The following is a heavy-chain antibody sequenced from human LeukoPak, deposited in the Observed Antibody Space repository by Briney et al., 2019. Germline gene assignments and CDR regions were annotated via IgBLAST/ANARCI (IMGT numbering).Heavy chain of an antibody. CDR1: GDSISGSSYY. CDR2: IYYSGST. CDR3: ARGKFRRYCSGGSCSGRYFDY. J-gene: IGHJ4*02. D-gene: IGHD2-15*01. Sequence: PSETLSLTCTVSGDSISGSSYYWGWIRQPPGKGLEWIASIYYSGSTYNNPSLKSRVTISVNTSKNQFSLKLSSVTAADTAVYYCARGKFRRYCSGGSCSGRYFDYWGQGTLVTVSS. V-gene: IGHV4-39*07.